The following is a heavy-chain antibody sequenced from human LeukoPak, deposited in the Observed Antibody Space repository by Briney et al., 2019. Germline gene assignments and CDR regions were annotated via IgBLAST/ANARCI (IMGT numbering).Heavy chain of an antibody. CDR3: ARDAVWSGEFFDS. CDR1: GFTFSTYR. J-gene: IGHJ4*02. Sequence: PGGSLRLSCAASGFTFSTYRMSWVRQAPGKGPEWVANMKPDGSEKHYVDSVKGRFTISRDNAKNSLYLQMNSLRADDTAVYFCARDAVWSGEFFDSWGQGTLVTVSS. D-gene: IGHD3-10*01. CDR2: MKPDGSEK. V-gene: IGHV3-7*05.